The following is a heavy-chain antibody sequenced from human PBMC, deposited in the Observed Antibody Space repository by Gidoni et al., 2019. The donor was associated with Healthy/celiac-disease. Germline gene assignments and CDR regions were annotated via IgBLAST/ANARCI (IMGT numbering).Heavy chain of an antibody. Sequence: EVQLVESGGGLVQPGGYLRLSCAASGFTFSSYAISWVRQAPGKGLEWVSAIIGSGGSTFYADSVKGRFTISRDNSKNTLYLQMNSLRAEDTAVYYCAKPADFWSGLDYWGQGTLVTVSS. J-gene: IGHJ4*02. V-gene: IGHV3-23*04. CDR2: IIGSGGST. CDR3: AKPADFWSGLDY. D-gene: IGHD3-3*01. CDR1: GFTFSSYA.